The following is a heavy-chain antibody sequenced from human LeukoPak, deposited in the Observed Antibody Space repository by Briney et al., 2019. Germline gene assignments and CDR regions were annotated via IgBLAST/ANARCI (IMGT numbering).Heavy chain of an antibody. D-gene: IGHD3-10*01. V-gene: IGHV1-46*01. CDR3: ARVEGIPAAYHYYGMDV. Sequence: GASVKVSCKASGYTFTSYYMHWVRQAPGQGVERMGIINPSGGSTSYAQKFQGRVTMTRDTSTSTVYMELSSLRSEDTAVYYCARVEGIPAAYHYYGMDVWGQGTTVTVSS. J-gene: IGHJ6*02. CDR1: GYTFTSYY. CDR2: INPSGGST.